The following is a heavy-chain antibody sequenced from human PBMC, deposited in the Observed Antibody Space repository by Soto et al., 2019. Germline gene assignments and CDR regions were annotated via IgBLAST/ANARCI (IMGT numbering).Heavy chain of an antibody. CDR1: GGSVSNSNYY. CDR2: VYYRGRS. D-gene: IGHD2-8*01. CDR3: VSQRTSVLTQAYFDY. Sequence: PSETLSLTCPVSGGSVSNSNYYCGWIRQSPGKGLECIGRVYYRGRSYSKSSVKSRVTISVDTSKNQFSLNLNSVTASDTAVYYCVSQRTSVLTQAYFDYWGPGALVTVSS. V-gene: IGHV4-39*01. J-gene: IGHJ4*02.